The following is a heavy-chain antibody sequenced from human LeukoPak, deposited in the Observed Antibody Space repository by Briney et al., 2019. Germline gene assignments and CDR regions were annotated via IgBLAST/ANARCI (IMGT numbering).Heavy chain of an antibody. Sequence: GASVKVSCKASGYTFTSYGITWVRQAPGQGLEWMGWISAYNGNTNYAQKFQGRVTMTTDTSTSTAYMELRSLRSDDTAVYYCARDSVVVPAAAYYYYMDVRGKGTTVTVSS. CDR3: ARDSVVVPAAAYYYYMDV. V-gene: IGHV1-18*01. D-gene: IGHD2-2*01. J-gene: IGHJ6*03. CDR1: GYTFTSYG. CDR2: ISAYNGNT.